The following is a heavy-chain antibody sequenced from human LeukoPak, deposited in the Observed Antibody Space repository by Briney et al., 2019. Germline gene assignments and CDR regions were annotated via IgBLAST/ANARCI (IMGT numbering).Heavy chain of an antibody. CDR2: INHSGST. J-gene: IGHJ6*04. CDR3: ARTHYYGSGSYYNLRYYYGMDV. CDR1: GGSFSGYY. Sequence: SETLSLTCAVYGGSFSGYYWSWIRQPPGKGLEWIGEINHSGSTNYSPSLKSRVTISVDTSKNQFSLKLSSVTAADTAVYYCARTHYYGSGSYYNLRYYYGMDVWGKGTTVTVSS. D-gene: IGHD3-10*01. V-gene: IGHV4-34*01.